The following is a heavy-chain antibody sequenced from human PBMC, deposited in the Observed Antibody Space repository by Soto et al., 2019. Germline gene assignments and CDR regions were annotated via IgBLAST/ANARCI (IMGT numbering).Heavy chain of an antibody. CDR2: TSYDGSIK. V-gene: IGHV3-30*19. CDR1: GFTFRSYV. CDR3: ARWGTTGGLDV. Sequence: QVQLVESGGGVVQPGTSLRLSCVGSGFTFRSYVLHWVRQAPGKGLEWVALTSYDGSIKDYDDSVKGRFTISRDNSRNTVDLQRDSLRLEDTALYYCARWGTTGGLDVWGQGTLVSVSS. J-gene: IGHJ4*02. D-gene: IGHD3-16*01.